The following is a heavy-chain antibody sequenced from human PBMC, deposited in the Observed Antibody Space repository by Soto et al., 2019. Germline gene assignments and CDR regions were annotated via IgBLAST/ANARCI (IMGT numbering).Heavy chain of an antibody. V-gene: IGHV4-34*01. D-gene: IGHD2-21*01. J-gene: IGHJ5*02. CDR1: GGSFSGYY. CDR3: ARTYIVVVIATGRGRFDP. CDR2: INHSGST. Sequence: SETLSLTCAVYGGSFSGYYWSWIRQPPGKGLEWIGEINHSGSTNYNPSLKSRVTISVDTSKNQFSLKLSSVTAADTAVYYCARTYIVVVIATGRGRFDPWGQGTLVTVSS.